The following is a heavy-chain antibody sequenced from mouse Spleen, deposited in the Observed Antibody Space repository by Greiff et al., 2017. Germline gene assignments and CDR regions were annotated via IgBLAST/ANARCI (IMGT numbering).Heavy chain of an antibody. V-gene: IGHV2-4-1*01. J-gene: IGHJ2*01. CDR1: GFSLTNYA. CDR3: ARSQEDY. Sequence: VQLQQSGPGLVAPSQSLSITCTVSGFSLTNYAVHWVRQSPGKGLEWLGVIWSAGSTDYNAAFISILNISKDNSKSQVFFKTHSLQADDTARYYCARSQEDYWGQGTTLTVSS. CDR2: IWSAGST.